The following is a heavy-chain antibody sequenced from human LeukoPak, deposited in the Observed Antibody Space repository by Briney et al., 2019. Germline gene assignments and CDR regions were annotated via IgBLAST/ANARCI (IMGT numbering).Heavy chain of an antibody. D-gene: IGHD4-11*01. J-gene: IGHJ5*02. CDR3: ARDSGSNSNWFDP. Sequence: SETLSLTCTVSGGSISSGGYYWSWIRQPPGKGLEWIGYIYHSGSTYYNPSLKSRVTISVDRSKNQFSLKLSSVTAADTAVYYCARDSGSNSNWFDPWGQGTLVTVSS. CDR2: IYHSGST. CDR1: GGSISSGGYY. V-gene: IGHV4-30-2*01.